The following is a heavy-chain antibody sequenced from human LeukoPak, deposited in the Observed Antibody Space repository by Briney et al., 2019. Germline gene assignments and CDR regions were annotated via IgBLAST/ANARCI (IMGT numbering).Heavy chain of an antibody. D-gene: IGHD1-1*01. V-gene: IGHV3-11*04. CDR1: GFTFSDYY. CDR3: ARELNGAFDP. Sequence: GGSLRLSCAASGFTFSDYYMSWIRQAPGKWLGWVSYMSTSDSPIYYTDSVKGRFTISRDNAKNSLYLQMNSLRASDTAVYYCARELNGAFDPWGQGTLVTVSS. CDR2: MSTSDSPI. J-gene: IGHJ5*02.